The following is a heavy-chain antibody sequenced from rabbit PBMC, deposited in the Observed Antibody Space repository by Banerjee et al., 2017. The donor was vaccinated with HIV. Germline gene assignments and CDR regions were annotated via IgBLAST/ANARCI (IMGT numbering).Heavy chain of an antibody. V-gene: IGHV1S45*01. CDR3: ARGGGYAGYGYALNL. J-gene: IGHJ4*01. CDR1: GFDFSSYG. D-gene: IGHD6-1*01. Sequence: QEQLVESGGGLVQPGGSLKLSRKASGFDFSSYGVSWVRQAPGKGLEWIGCINTGSSGSTYYASWARGRFTISKTSSTTVTLQMTSLTAADTATYFCARGGGYAGYGYALNLWGPGTLVTVS. CDR2: INTGSSGST.